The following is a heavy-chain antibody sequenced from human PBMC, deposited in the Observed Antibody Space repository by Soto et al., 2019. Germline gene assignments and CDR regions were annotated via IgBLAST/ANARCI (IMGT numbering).Heavy chain of an antibody. CDR1: GFTFSTYW. CDR3: ASDPTYGGVDND. Sequence: EVHLVESGGGLVQPGGSLRLSCAASGFTFSTYWMSWVRQAPGKGLEWVANIKQDGNEKYYADSVKGRFTISRDNAKNSLYLQMNSLRADDTAVYYCASDPTYGGVDNDWGQGTLVTVSS. CDR2: IKQDGNEK. D-gene: IGHD4-17*01. J-gene: IGHJ4*02. V-gene: IGHV3-7*01.